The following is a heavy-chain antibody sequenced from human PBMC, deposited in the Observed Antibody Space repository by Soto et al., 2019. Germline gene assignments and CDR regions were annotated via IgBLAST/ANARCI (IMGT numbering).Heavy chain of an antibody. CDR3: ARGVSAGVDY. J-gene: IGHJ4*02. CDR2: MEPRTGRK. CDR1: GYSFTSLD. D-gene: IGHD1-26*01. Sequence: QVQLVQSGAEVREPGASVKVSCKASGYSFTSLDINWVRQTAGQGLEWMGWMEPRTGRKGYAQKFQGRVTMTRDTSINTAYMELTTLTADDTAFYYCARGVSAGVDYWGQGTLVTVSS. V-gene: IGHV1-8*01.